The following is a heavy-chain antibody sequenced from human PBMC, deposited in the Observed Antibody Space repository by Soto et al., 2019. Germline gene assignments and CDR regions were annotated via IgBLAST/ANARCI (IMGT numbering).Heavy chain of an antibody. Sequence: GGSLRLSCAASGFTFSSYAMSWVRQAPGKGLEWVSSISGSGFSTYYADSVKGRFTISRDNSKSTLYLEMNSLIAEDTAVYYCAKDRGVYCSGGSCYLNWFDPWGQGTLVTVSS. CDR3: AKDRGVYCSGGSCYLNWFDP. V-gene: IGHV3-23*01. D-gene: IGHD2-15*01. J-gene: IGHJ5*02. CDR2: ISGSGFST. CDR1: GFTFSSYA.